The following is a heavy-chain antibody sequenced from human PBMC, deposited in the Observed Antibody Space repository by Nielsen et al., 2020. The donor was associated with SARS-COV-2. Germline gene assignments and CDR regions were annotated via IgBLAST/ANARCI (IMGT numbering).Heavy chain of an antibody. V-gene: IGHV4-61*01. D-gene: IGHD2-2*01. CDR3: AREGLSAWFDP. J-gene: IGHJ5*02. CDR1: GGSISSSSYY. Sequence: SETLSLTCTVSGGSISSSSYYWSWIRQPPGKGLEWIGYIYYSGSTNYNPSLKSRVTISVDTSKNQFSLKLSSVTAADTAVYYCAREGLSAWFDPWGQGTLVTVSS. CDR2: IYYSGST.